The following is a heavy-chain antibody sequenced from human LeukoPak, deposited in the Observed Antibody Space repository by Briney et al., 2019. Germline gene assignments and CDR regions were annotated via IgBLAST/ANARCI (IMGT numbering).Heavy chain of an antibody. CDR3: ARHHPPTPGIAVAGFDY. D-gene: IGHD6-19*01. V-gene: IGHV4-59*08. CDR1: GGSISSYY. Sequence: KPSETLSLTCTVSGGSISSYYWSWIRQPPGKGLEWIGYIYYSGSTNYNPSLKSRVTISVDTSKNQFSLKLSSVTAADTAVYYCARHHPPTPGIAVAGFDYWGQGTLVTVSS. CDR2: IYYSGST. J-gene: IGHJ4*02.